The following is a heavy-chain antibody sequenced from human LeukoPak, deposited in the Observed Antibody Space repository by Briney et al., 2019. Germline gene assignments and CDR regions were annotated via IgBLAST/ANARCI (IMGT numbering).Heavy chain of an antibody. V-gene: IGHV3-23*01. CDR1: GFTFSSYA. CDR2: LSGTGGST. J-gene: IGHJ4*02. Sequence: GGSLRLSCAASGFTFSSYAMSWVRQAPGKGLEWVSALSGTGGSTYYADSVKGRFTISRDNSKNTLYLQMNSLRAEDTAVYYCAKDRRYYDSSGLFDYWGQGTLVTVSS. D-gene: IGHD3-22*01. CDR3: AKDRRYYDSSGLFDY.